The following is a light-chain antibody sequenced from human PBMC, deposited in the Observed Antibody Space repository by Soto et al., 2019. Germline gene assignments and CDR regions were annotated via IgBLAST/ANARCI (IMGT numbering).Light chain of an antibody. Sequence: QSVLTQPPSASGTPGQRVTISCSGSSSNIGSNNVNWYQQLPGTAPKLLIYSNNQRPSGVPDRFSGYKSGTSASLAISGLQSEDEADYYCVAWDDSLNGVVFGGGTKLTVL. CDR2: SNN. V-gene: IGLV1-44*01. CDR3: VAWDDSLNGVV. J-gene: IGLJ3*02. CDR1: SSNIGSNN.